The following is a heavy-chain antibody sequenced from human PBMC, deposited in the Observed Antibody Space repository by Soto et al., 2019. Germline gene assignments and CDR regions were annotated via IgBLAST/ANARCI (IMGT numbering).Heavy chain of an antibody. V-gene: IGHV1-69*13. CDR3: ARDEYSNYQSSYYYYYGMDV. Sequence: ASVKVSCKASGGTFSSYAISWVRQAPGQGLEWMGGIIPIFGTANYAQKFQGRVTITADESTSTAYMELSSLRSEDTAVYYCARDEYSNYQSSYYYYYGMDVWRQGTTVTVSS. D-gene: IGHD4-4*01. CDR2: IIPIFGTA. J-gene: IGHJ6*02. CDR1: GGTFSSYA.